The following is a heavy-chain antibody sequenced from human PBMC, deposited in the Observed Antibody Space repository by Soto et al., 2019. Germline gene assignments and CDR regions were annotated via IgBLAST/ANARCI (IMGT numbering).Heavy chain of an antibody. Sequence: PGGSLRLSCAVSGFTFDDNAMHWVRQAPEKGLGWVSGINWKSDIGYADSVKGRFTISRDNSENSLYLQMNSLRAEDTALYYCAISQDRGGRTTFIYWGQGXQVTVYS. J-gene: IGHJ4*02. D-gene: IGHD3-16*01. CDR2: INWKSDI. CDR1: GFTFDDNA. V-gene: IGHV3-9*01. CDR3: AISQDRGGRTTFIY.